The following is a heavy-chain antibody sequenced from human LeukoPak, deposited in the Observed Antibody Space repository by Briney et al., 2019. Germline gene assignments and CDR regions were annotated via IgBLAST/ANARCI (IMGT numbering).Heavy chain of an antibody. V-gene: IGHV4-59*01. CDR2: IHFSGST. Sequence: SETLSLTCSVSGGSISSYYWSWIRQSPDKGLELIGYIHFSGSTDYNPSLKSRVTISVDTSKNQFSLRLSSVTAADTAVYYCARGFMGANFDYWGQGTLVTVSS. J-gene: IGHJ4*02. CDR1: GGSISSYY. CDR3: ARGFMGANFDY. D-gene: IGHD3-16*01.